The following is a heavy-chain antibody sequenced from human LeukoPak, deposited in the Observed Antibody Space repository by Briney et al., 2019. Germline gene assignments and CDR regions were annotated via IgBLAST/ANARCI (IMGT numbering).Heavy chain of an antibody. V-gene: IGHV4-38-2*01. Sequence: PSETLSLTCAVSGYSLSSGYYWGWIRQPPGKGLEWIGSIYHSGSTYYNPSLKSRVTISVDTSKNQFSLKLSSVTAADTAVYYCARHRDGYQFDYWGQGTLVTVSS. CDR1: GYSLSSGYY. J-gene: IGHJ4*02. CDR2: IYHSGST. D-gene: IGHD6-13*01. CDR3: ARHRDGYQFDY.